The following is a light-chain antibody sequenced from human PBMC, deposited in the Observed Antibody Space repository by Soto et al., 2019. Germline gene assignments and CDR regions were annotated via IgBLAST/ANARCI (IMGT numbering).Light chain of an antibody. CDR1: QGVGNN. J-gene: IGKJ1*01. CDR2: GAS. CDR3: QHYNNWSPWT. Sequence: IVMTQSPATLSVSPGERATLSCRASQGVGNNLAWYQQKPGQAPRLLIYGASTRATGIPARFSGSGSGTVFTLTISSLQSEDFSVYYCQHYNNWSPWTFGQGTKVDI. V-gene: IGKV3-15*01.